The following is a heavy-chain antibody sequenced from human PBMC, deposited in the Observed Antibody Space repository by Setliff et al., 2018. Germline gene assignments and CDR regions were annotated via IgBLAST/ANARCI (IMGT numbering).Heavy chain of an antibody. Sequence: SETLSLTCTVSGGSVSSSSHYWGWIRQPPGKGMEWLGSVYYSGYTYYNPSLQSRVSISIDTSKNQFSLKLTSVTAADTAMYYCARVDFTMLQGVLGHWGQGTLVTVSS. V-gene: IGHV4-39*07. D-gene: IGHD3-10*01. CDR3: ARVDFTMLQGVLGH. J-gene: IGHJ1*01. CDR2: VYYSGYT. CDR1: GGSVSSSSHY.